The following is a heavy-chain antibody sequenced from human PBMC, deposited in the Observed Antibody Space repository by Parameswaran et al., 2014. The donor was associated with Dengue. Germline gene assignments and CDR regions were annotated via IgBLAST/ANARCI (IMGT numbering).Heavy chain of an antibody. Sequence: PGKGLEWVSTISGSGDATYYPDSVEGRFTISRDNSKNTLYLQMNSLRAEDTAVYYCGTIPTLVDYWGQGNLVTVSS. D-gene: IGHD2-2*02. V-gene: IGHV3-23*01. CDR2: ISGSGDAT. CDR3: GTIPTLVDY. J-gene: IGHJ4*02.